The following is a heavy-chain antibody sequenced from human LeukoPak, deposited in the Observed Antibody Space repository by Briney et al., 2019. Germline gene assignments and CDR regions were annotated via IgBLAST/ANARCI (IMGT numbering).Heavy chain of an antibody. V-gene: IGHV4-34*01. CDR3: ARRGLLWFGELSY. Sequence: SETLSLTCAVYGGSFSGYYWSWIRQPPGKGLEWIGEINHSGSTNYNPSLKSRVTISVDTSKNQFSLKLSSVTAADTAVYYCARRGLLWFGELSYWGQGTLVTVSS. CDR2: INHSGST. J-gene: IGHJ4*02. CDR1: GGSFSGYY. D-gene: IGHD3-10*01.